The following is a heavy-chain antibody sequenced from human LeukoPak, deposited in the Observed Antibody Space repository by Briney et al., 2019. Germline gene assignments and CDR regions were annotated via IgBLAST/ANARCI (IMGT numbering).Heavy chain of an antibody. Sequence: GGSLRLSCAASGFTFSDYYMSWIRQAPGKGLEWVSYISGSGSTIYYADSVKGRFTISRDNAKNSLYLQMNSLRAEDTAVYYCARAGRPLTYSNYAPPPHYFDYWGQGTLVTVSS. D-gene: IGHD4-11*01. J-gene: IGHJ4*02. CDR3: ARAGRPLTYSNYAPPPHYFDY. CDR2: ISGSGSTI. V-gene: IGHV3-11*04. CDR1: GFTFSDYY.